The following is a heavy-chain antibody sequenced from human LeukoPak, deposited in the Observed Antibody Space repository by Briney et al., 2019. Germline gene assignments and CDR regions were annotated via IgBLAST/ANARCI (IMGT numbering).Heavy chain of an antibody. V-gene: IGHV4-34*01. CDR1: GGSFSGYY. CDR3: ARYSPAGYYYYGVDV. CDR2: INHSGST. D-gene: IGHD4-11*01. Sequence: SETLSLTCAVYGGSFSGYYWSWIRQPPGKGLEWIGEINHSGSTNYNPSLKSRVTISVDTSKNQFSLKLSSVTAADTAVYYCARYSPAGYYYYGVDVWGQGTTVTVSS. J-gene: IGHJ6*02.